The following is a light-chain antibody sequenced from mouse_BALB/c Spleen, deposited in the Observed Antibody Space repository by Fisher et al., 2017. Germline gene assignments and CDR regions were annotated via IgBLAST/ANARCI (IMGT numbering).Light chain of an antibody. Sequence: DIVMTQSPASLAVSLGQRATISCRASESVDNYGISFMNWFQQKPGQPPKLLIYRASNLESGIPARFSGSGSRTDFTLTINPVEAEDAADYYCHQWSSYPLTFGAGTKLELK. CDR2: RAS. J-gene: IGKJ5*01. CDR3: HQWSSYPLT. V-gene: IGKV3-5*01. CDR1: ESVDNYGISF.